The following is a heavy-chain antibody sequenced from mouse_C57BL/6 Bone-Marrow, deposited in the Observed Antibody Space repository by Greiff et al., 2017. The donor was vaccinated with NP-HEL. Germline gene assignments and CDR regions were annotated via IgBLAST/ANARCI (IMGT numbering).Heavy chain of an antibody. CDR3: ARDDGPYAMDY. CDR1: GFTFSDFY. J-gene: IGHJ4*01. Sequence: EVNVVESGGGLVQSGRSLRLSCATSGFTFSDFYMEWVRQAPGKGLEWIAASRNKANDYTTEYSASVKGRFIVSRDTSQSILYLQMNALRAEDTAIYYCARDDGPYAMDYWGQGTSVTVSS. CDR2: SRNKANDYTT. D-gene: IGHD2-3*01. V-gene: IGHV7-1*01.